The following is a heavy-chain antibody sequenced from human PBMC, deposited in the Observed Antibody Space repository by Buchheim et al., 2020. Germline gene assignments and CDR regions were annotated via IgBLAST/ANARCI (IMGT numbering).Heavy chain of an antibody. Sequence: QVQLVESGGGVVQPGGSLRLSCAASGFVFRTYGMHWVRQAPGKGLEWVAVISYNGTNKYYADSVKGRFTISRDNSKNTLYLQMNSLRAEDTAVYCCAKTPRIKIFGVVDYWGRGTL. CDR2: ISYNGTNK. V-gene: IGHV3-30*18. D-gene: IGHD3-3*01. J-gene: IGHJ4*02. CDR3: AKTPRIKIFGVVDY. CDR1: GFVFRTYG.